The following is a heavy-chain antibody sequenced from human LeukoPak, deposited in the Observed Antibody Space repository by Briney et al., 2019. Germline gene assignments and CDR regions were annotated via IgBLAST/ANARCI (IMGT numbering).Heavy chain of an antibody. CDR3: TTDIGLTYYYDSSGSHYFDY. V-gene: IGHV3-15*01. CDR2: IKSKADGGTT. CDR1: GFTFSNAW. D-gene: IGHD3-22*01. J-gene: IGHJ4*02. Sequence: GGSLRLSCAASGFTFSNAWMSWVRQAPGKWLEWVGRIKSKADGGTTDYAAPVKGRFTISRDDSKNTLYLQMNSLKTEDTAVYYCTTDIGLTYYYDSSGSHYFDYWGQGTLVTVSS.